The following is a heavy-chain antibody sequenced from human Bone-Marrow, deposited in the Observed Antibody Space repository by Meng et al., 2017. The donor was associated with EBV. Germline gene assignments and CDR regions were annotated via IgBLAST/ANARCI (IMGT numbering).Heavy chain of an antibody. Sequence: VRLQCSGPGLVDPPGPPSLPCAVSGCSLSSSNWWSWVRQPPGKGLGWIGEIYHSGSTNYNPSLKSRVTISVDKSKNQFSLKLSSVTAADTAVYYCASLPDYGGNSGDYWGQGTLVTVSS. CDR3: ASLPDYGGNSGDY. J-gene: IGHJ4*02. D-gene: IGHD4-23*01. CDR1: GCSLSSSNW. V-gene: IGHV4-4*03. CDR2: IYHSGST.